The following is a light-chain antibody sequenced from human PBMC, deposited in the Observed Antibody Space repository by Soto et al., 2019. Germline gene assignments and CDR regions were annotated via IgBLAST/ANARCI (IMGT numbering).Light chain of an antibody. CDR2: EVN. J-gene: IGLJ1*01. CDR3: SLYTTSSTPSYV. V-gene: IGLV2-14*01. Sequence: QSALTQPASVSGSPGQSITISCTGTSFDVDDYNSVSLYQQPPGKAPKLIIYEVNNRPSGVSNRFSGSNSDNTASLTISGLQAEDEADYYCSLYTTSSTPSYVFGTGTKVTVL. CDR1: SFDVDDYNS.